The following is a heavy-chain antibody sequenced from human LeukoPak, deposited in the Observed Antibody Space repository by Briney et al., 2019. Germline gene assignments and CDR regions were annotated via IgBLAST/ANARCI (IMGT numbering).Heavy chain of an antibody. D-gene: IGHD3-22*01. J-gene: IGHJ1*01. CDR3: AKGRDSSGRQYFQH. V-gene: IGHV3-48*01. CDR1: GFTFSNYR. CDR2: ISRGSNTI. Sequence: GGSLSLSCAASGFTFSNYRMNWVRQAPGKGLEWISYISRGSNTIYYADSVKGRFTSSRDNAKNSLYLQMNSLRAEDTAVYFCAKGRDSSGRQYFQHWGQGTLVTVSS.